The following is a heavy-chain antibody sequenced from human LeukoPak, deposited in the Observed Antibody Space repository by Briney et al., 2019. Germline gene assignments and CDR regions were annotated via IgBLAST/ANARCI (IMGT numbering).Heavy chain of an antibody. CDR3: ARDSGIVVVVAAADY. D-gene: IGHD2-15*01. Sequence: GASVKVSCKASGYTFTSYGISWVRQAPGQGLEWMGWISAYNGNTNCAQNLQGRVTMTTDTSTSTAYVELRSLRSDDTAVYYCARDSGIVVVVAAADYWGQGTLVTVSS. V-gene: IGHV1-18*01. CDR1: GYTFTSYG. CDR2: ISAYNGNT. J-gene: IGHJ4*02.